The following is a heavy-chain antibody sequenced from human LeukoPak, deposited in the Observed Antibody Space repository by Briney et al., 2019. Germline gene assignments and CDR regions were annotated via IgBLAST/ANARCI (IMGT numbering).Heavy chain of an antibody. CDR2: IIPILGIA. Sequence: SVKVSCKASGGTFSSYAISWVRQAPGQGLEWTGRIIPILGIANYAQKFQGRVTITADKSTSTAYMELSSLRSEDTAVYYCASGRGRLTYYYYYGMDVWGQGTTVTVSS. CDR3: ASGRGRLTYYYYYGMDV. D-gene: IGHD4/OR15-4a*01. V-gene: IGHV1-69*04. J-gene: IGHJ6*02. CDR1: GGTFSSYA.